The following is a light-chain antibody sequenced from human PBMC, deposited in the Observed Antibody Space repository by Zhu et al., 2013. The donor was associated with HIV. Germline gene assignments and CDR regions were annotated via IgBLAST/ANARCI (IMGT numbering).Light chain of an antibody. J-gene: IGKJ3*01. CDR1: QSVSDY. CDR3: QQYGTSPRIT. V-gene: IGKV3-20*01. Sequence: EIVLTQSPVSLSLSPGERATLSCRASQSVSDYLGWYQQKPGQAPRLLIHGASSRATGIPDRFSGSGSGTDFTLTISRVEPEDLGVYYCQQYGTSPRITFGPGTKVHIK. CDR2: GAS.